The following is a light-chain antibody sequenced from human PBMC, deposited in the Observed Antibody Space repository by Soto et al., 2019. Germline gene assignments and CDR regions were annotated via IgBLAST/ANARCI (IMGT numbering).Light chain of an antibody. CDR2: AAS. V-gene: IGKV1-39*01. Sequence: DIQMTQSPSSLSASVGDKITITCRASQSLNSFLNWYQQKPGKAPKLLIFAASSLQSGVPSRFSGSESGTDFTLTISSLKPEDFATYYCQQSYDTPHTFGQGTKV. CDR1: QSLNSF. J-gene: IGKJ1*01. CDR3: QQSYDTPHT.